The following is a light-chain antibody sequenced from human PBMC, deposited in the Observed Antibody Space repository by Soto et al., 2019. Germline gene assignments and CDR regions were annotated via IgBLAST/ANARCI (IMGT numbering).Light chain of an antibody. Sequence: EIELTQSPDTVSLSPGETATLSCRASQSVSSNYLACYQQKPGQAPRLLIYGASSRATGIPDRFSGSGSGTAFTLTISRLEPEEFEVFYCQQYDNSITFGQGTRLEI. CDR2: GAS. J-gene: IGKJ5*01. CDR3: QQYDNSIT. V-gene: IGKV3-20*01. CDR1: QSVSSNY.